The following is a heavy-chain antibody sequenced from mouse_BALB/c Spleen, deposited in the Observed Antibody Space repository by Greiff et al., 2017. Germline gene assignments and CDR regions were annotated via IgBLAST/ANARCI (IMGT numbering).Heavy chain of an antibody. V-gene: IGHV2-9*02. CDR3: ARDDYRYGYYAMDY. J-gene: IGHJ4*01. CDR2: IWAGGST. D-gene: IGHD2-14*01. Sequence: VQVVESGPGLVAPSQSLSITCTVSGFSLTSYGVHWVRQPPGKGLEWLGVIWAGGSTNYNSALMSRLSISKDNSKSQVFLKMNSLQTDDTAMYYCARDDYRYGYYAMDYWGQGTSVTVSS. CDR1: GFSLTSYG.